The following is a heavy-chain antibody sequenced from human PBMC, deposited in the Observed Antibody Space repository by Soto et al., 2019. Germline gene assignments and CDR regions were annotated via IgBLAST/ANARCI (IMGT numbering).Heavy chain of an antibody. D-gene: IGHD1-1*01. CDR1: GFTFSSYA. V-gene: IGHV3-23*01. Sequence: EVQLLESGGGLVQPGGFLRLSCAASGFTFSSYAMSWVRQAPGKGLEWVSAISGSGGSTYYADSVKGRFTISRDNSKNTLFQQMTVLRGEGTALYYCTKDLMVQNPYYYYYMDVGGKGTTVTVSS. CDR2: ISGSGGST. J-gene: IGHJ6*03. CDR3: TKDLMVQNPYYYYYMDV.